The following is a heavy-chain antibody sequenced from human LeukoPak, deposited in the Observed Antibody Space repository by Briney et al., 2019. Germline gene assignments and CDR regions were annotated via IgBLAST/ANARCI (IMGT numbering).Heavy chain of an antibody. V-gene: IGHV4-30-4*08. Sequence: SQTLSLTCTVPGGSISSGDYYWNWIRQPPGKGLEWIGYISYSGSTYFNPSLRSRVTISVDTSENQFSLKLSSVTAADTAAYYFARETYYYDSSGLPHYYMDVWGKGTTVTVSS. CDR3: ARETYYYDSSGLPHYYMDV. D-gene: IGHD3-22*01. CDR2: ISYSGST. J-gene: IGHJ6*03. CDR1: GGSISSGDYY.